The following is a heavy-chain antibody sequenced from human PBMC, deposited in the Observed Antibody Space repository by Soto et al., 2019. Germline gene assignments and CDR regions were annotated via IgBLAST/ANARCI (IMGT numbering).Heavy chain of an antibody. CDR3: ARERSVEVIAIRRRAFDI. Sequence: SETLSLTCAVYGGSFSGYYWSWIRQPPGKGLEWIGEINHSGSTNYNPSLKSRVTISVDTSKNQFSLKLSSVTAADTAVYYCARERSVEVIAIRRRAFDIWGQGTMVTVSS. CDR1: GGSFSGYY. V-gene: IGHV4-34*01. D-gene: IGHD2-21*01. CDR2: INHSGST. J-gene: IGHJ3*02.